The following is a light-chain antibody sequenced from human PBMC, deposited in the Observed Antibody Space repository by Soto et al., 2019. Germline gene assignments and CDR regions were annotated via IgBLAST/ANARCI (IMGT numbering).Light chain of an antibody. CDR3: QQLNSYPPWT. Sequence: IVLTQSPATLSLSPGERATLSCRASQSVSSRSLAWYQQKPGQAPRLLIYGASNRATGIPDRFSGRGSGTDFTLTISRLEPEDFATYYCQQLNSYPPWTFGQGTKVDI. CDR2: GAS. J-gene: IGKJ1*01. CDR1: QSVSSRS. V-gene: IGKV3-20*01.